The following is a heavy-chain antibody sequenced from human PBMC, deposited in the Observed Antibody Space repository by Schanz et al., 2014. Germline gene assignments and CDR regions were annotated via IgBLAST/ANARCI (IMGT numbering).Heavy chain of an antibody. D-gene: IGHD3-10*01. V-gene: IGHV4-59*01. CDR2: VNYIGST. Sequence: QVQLQESGPGLVKPSETLSLTCTVFAAFISRYYWSWVRQAPGKGLEWIGYVNYIGSTKYNPSLESRVTISADTSKKQFSLKMTSVTTADTAVYYCASTHWFGSGTTIVDYWGQGTLVTVSS. J-gene: IGHJ4*02. CDR3: ASTHWFGSGTTIVDY. CDR1: AAFISRYY.